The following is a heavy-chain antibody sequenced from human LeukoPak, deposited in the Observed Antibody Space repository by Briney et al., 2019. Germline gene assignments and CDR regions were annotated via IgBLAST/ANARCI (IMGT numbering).Heavy chain of an antibody. CDR2: IYSGGST. V-gene: IGHV3-66*02. Sequence: GSLRLSCAASGFTVSSNYMSWVRQAPGKGLEWVSVIYSGGSTYYSDSVKGRFTISRDNSKNKLYLQMNSLRAEDRAVYYCGRNIAAAGTPDWGQGTLVTVSS. CDR1: GFTVSSNY. CDR3: GRNIAAAGTPD. D-gene: IGHD6-13*01. J-gene: IGHJ4*02.